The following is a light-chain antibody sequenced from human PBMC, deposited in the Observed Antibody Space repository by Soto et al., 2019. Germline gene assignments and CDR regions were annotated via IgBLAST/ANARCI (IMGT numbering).Light chain of an antibody. Sequence: QSVQTQPPSVSGAPGQGVTISCTGSSSNIGAGYDVHWYQQLPGTAPKLLIYGNSNRPSGVPDRFSGSKSGTSASLAITGLQAEDEADYYCQSYDSSLSGYVFGTGTKAPVL. CDR3: QSYDSSLSGYV. CDR2: GNS. CDR1: SSNIGAGYD. J-gene: IGLJ1*01. V-gene: IGLV1-40*01.